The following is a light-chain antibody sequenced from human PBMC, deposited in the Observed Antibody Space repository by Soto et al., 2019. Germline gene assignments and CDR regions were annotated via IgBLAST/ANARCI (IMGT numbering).Light chain of an antibody. V-gene: IGLV2-11*01. CDR1: NSDVGNYNY. J-gene: IGLJ6*01. Sequence: QYALTQPRSVSGSPGQSVDISSTGTNSDVGNYNYVSWYQQYPGKAPKLMIFDVSKRPSGVPDRFSGSKSGNTASLTISGLQAEDEADYYCCSYAGTYTDVFGSGTKVTVL. CDR2: DVS. CDR3: CSYAGTYTDV.